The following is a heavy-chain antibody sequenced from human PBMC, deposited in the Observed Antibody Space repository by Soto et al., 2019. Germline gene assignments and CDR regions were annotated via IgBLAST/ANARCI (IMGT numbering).Heavy chain of an antibody. J-gene: IGHJ3*02. Sequence: QITLKESGPTLVKPTQTLTLTCTFSGFSLSTSGVAVGWIRQPPGKALEWLALIYWDDDKRYSPSMKGRSTXPXXTSKNQVVLIMTNMDPEDTATYYCAHRLTATAFDIWGQGTMVTVSS. CDR1: GFSLSTSGVA. CDR3: AHRLTATAFDI. CDR2: IYWDDDK. V-gene: IGHV2-5*02. D-gene: IGHD2-21*02.